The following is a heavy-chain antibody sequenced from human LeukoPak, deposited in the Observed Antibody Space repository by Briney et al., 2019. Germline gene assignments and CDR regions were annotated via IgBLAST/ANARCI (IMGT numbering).Heavy chain of an antibody. J-gene: IGHJ4*02. Sequence: PSETLSLTCTVSGGSVSTYYWSCIRQPPGKELEWIGYVSHSGNTNCNPSLKSRVTMSLDTSKNHFSLRLSSVNTADTAVYYCARAGSGYSFDYWGQGSLVTVPS. CDR2: VSHSGNT. CDR3: ARAGSGYSFDY. D-gene: IGHD5-12*01. CDR1: GGSVSTYY. V-gene: IGHV4-59*02.